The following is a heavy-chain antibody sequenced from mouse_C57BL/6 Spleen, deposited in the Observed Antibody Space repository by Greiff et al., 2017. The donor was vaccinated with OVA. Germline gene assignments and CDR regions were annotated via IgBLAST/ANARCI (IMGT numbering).Heavy chain of an antibody. Sequence: EVQLQQSGAELVRPGASVKLSCTASGFNIKDDYMHWVKQRPEQGLEWIGWIDPENGDTEYASKFQGKATITAETSSNTAYLQLSSLTSEDTAVYYCTTGFTTVVARWGQGTSVTVSS. D-gene: IGHD1-1*01. J-gene: IGHJ4*01. CDR3: TTGFTTVVAR. CDR1: GFNIKDDY. V-gene: IGHV14-4*01. CDR2: IDPENGDT.